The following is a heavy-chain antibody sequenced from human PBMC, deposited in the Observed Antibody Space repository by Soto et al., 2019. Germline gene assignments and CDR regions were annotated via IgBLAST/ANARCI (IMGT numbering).Heavy chain of an antibody. D-gene: IGHD2-15*01. CDR3: ARHKSGSAWLDP. Sequence: KPSETLSLTCTVSGGSISDISYCWGWIRQPPGKGLQWIGCMFYSGATYYNPSLKNRVTLSVDTSNNEFSLKLVSVTAPDTAVYYCARHKSGSAWLDPWGQGTLVTVSS. J-gene: IGHJ5*02. CDR2: MFYSGAT. V-gene: IGHV4-39*01. CDR1: GGSISDISYC.